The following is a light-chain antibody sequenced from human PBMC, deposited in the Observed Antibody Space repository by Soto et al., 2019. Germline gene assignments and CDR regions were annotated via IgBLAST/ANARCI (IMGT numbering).Light chain of an antibody. Sequence: DIQMTQSPSTLSASVGDRVTMTCRASQSIGSWLAWYQHKPGRAPKLLIFDGARLESGVPSRFSGSRSGTEFTFTISSLQPEDFATYYCQQYNKFSPTFGQGTKVDIK. CDR1: QSIGSW. V-gene: IGKV1-5*01. CDR2: DGA. J-gene: IGKJ1*01. CDR3: QQYNKFSPT.